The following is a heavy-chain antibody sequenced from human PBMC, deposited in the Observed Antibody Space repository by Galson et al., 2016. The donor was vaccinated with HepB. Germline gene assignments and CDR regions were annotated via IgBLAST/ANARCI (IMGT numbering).Heavy chain of an antibody. J-gene: IGHJ6*04. CDR2: ISRSGDST. CDR1: GFTFRNYG. Sequence: SLRLSCAASGFTFRNYGTTWVRQAPGKGLGVGSSISRSGDSTDYADSVKGRFTISRDNSKNTLSLQMNILTADDTAIYYCVQGSTAPAVWGKGTTVTASS. CDR3: VQGSTAPAV. V-gene: IGHV3-23*01. D-gene: IGHD2-2*01.